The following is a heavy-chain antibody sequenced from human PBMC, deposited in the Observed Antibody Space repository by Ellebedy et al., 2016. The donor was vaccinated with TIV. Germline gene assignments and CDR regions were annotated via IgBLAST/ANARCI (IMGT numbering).Heavy chain of an antibody. CDR3: ARMSGSPRGY. Sequence: ASVKVSCKASGYTFRSYGISWVRQAPGQGLEWMGCIDPRSGGTEYEQKFRGRVTMTSDSFLSTAYMQLTRLGSDDTAVYYCARMSGSPRGYWGQGTLVTVSS. CDR2: IDPRSGGT. J-gene: IGHJ4*02. CDR1: GYTFRSYG. D-gene: IGHD3-10*01. V-gene: IGHV1-2*02.